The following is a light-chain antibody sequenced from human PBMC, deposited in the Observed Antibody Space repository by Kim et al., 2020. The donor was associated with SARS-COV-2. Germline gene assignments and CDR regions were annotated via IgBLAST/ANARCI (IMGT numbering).Light chain of an antibody. CDR2: EVR. CDR1: GGDIGGYDY. J-gene: IGLJ1*01. CDR3: GSYAGSNNYV. V-gene: IGLV2-8*01. Sequence: GQSVAIARTGTGGDIGGYDYVSWYQKHPGKAPKLTIYEVRKRPSGVPDRFSGSKSGNTASLTVSGLQAENEADYYSGSYAGSNNYVFGTGTKVTVL.